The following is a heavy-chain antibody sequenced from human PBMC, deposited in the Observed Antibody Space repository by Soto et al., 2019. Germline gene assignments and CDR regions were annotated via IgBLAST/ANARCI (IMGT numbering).Heavy chain of an antibody. J-gene: IGHJ4*02. D-gene: IGHD6-19*01. V-gene: IGHV3-30-3*01. CDR2: ISYDGSNK. Sequence: PGGSLRLSCAASGFTFSSYAMHWVRQAPGKGLEWVAVISYDGSNKYYADSVKGRFTISRDNSKNTLYLQMNSLRAEDTAVYYCARVSRGGVAGWADYFDYWGQGTLVTVSS. CDR1: GFTFSSYA. CDR3: ARVSRGGVAGWADYFDY.